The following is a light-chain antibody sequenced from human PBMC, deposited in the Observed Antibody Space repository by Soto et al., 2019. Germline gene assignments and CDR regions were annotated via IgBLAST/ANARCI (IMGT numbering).Light chain of an antibody. CDR1: SSDVGGYNY. CDR2: EVS. Sequence: QSVLTQPASVSGSPGQSITISCTGTSSDVGGYNYVSWYQLHPGKAPKLMIFEVSNRPSGVSLRFSGSKSGNTASLTISGLQAEDEADYYCSSYRSSSTPFYVFGSGTTVTVL. CDR3: SSYRSSSTPFYV. J-gene: IGLJ1*01. V-gene: IGLV2-14*01.